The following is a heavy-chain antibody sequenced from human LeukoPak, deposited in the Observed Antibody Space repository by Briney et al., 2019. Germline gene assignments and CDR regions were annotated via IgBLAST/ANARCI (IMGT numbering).Heavy chain of an antibody. V-gene: IGHV3-23*01. Sequence: PGGSLRLSCAASGFTFSSYAMSWVRQAPGKGLEWVSTISGSGGSTYYADSVKGRFTISRDNSKNTLYLQMNSLRAEDAAVYYCAKDRGQHWLMSFAYWGQGTLVTVSS. J-gene: IGHJ4*02. CDR1: GFTFSSYA. CDR2: ISGSGGST. CDR3: AKDRGQHWLMSFAY. D-gene: IGHD3-9*01.